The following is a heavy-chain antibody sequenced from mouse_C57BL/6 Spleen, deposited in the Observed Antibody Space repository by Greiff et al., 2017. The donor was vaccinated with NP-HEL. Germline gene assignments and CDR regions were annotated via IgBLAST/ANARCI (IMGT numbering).Heavy chain of an antibody. J-gene: IGHJ3*01. V-gene: IGHV1-82*01. CDR2: IYPGDGDT. CDR3: ARKSAY. CDR1: GYAFSSSW. Sequence: VQLQQSGPELVKPGASVKISCKASGYAFSSSWMNWVKQRPGKGLEWIGRIYPGDGDTNYNGKFKGKATLTADKSSSTAYMQLRSLTSEDSAVYFCARKSAYWGQGTLVTVSA.